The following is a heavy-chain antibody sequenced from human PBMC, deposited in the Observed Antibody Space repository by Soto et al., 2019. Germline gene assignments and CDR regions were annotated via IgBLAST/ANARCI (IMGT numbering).Heavy chain of an antibody. Sequence: ASVKVSCKASGYTFTSYYMHWVRQAPGQGLEWMGIINPSGGSTSYAQKFQGRVTMTRDTSTGTVYMELSSLRSEDTAVYYCARWVGATPFGMDVWGQGTTVTVSS. D-gene: IGHD1-26*01. CDR3: ARWVGATPFGMDV. CDR2: INPSGGST. CDR1: GYTFTSYY. V-gene: IGHV1-46*01. J-gene: IGHJ6*02.